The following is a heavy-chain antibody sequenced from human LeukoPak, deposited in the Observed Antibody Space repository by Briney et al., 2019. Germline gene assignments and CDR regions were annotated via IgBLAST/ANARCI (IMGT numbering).Heavy chain of an antibody. Sequence: ASVKVSCKASGYSLIDYAMNWVRQAPGQGLEWMGGINTKTGNPTYGQDFTGRFVFSFDTSVSTAYLQISSLKAEDTAVYYCARVSRGDYTDLDYWGQGTLVTVSS. J-gene: IGHJ4*02. V-gene: IGHV7-4-1*02. D-gene: IGHD4-17*01. CDR3: ARVSRGDYTDLDY. CDR1: GYSLIDYA. CDR2: INTKTGNP.